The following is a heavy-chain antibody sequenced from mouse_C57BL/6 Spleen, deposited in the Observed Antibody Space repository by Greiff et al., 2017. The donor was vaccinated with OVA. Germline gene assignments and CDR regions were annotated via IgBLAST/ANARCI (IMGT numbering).Heavy chain of an antibody. V-gene: IGHV1-61*01. Sequence: VQLQQPGAELVRPGSSVKLSCKASGYTFTSYWMDWVKQRPGQGLEWIGNIYPSDSETHYNQKFKDKATLTVDKSSSTAYMQRSSLTSEDSAVYYCARSPFYAMDYWGQGTSVTVSS. CDR1: GYTFTSYW. CDR2: IYPSDSET. CDR3: ARSPFYAMDY. J-gene: IGHJ4*01.